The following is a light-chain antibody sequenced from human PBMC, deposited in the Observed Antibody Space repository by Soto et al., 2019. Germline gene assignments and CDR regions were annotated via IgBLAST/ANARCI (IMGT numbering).Light chain of an antibody. Sequence: QSALTQPASVSGSPGQSITISCTGTSSDVGGYNYVSWYQQHPGKAPKLMIYEVSNRPSGVSNRFSGSKSGDTASLTISGLQAGDQADYYCSSYTSSNTHVFGTGTKVTVL. J-gene: IGLJ1*01. CDR2: EVS. CDR1: SSDVGGYNY. V-gene: IGLV2-14*01. CDR3: SSYTSSNTHV.